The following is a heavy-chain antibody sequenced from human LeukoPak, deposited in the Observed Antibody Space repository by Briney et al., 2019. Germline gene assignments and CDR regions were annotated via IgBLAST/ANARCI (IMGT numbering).Heavy chain of an antibody. V-gene: IGHV3-23*01. CDR2: MSGTGGTT. CDR3: AKGSGDTSYSSSDY. CDR1: GVTFSSYA. D-gene: IGHD2-15*01. Sequence: PGGSLRLSCAASGVTFSSYAMSWVRQAPGKGLVWVSLMSGTGGTTYYTDSVKGRFTISKANSRNTVYLQMNSLRVEDTAVYFCAKGSGDTSYSSSDYWGQGTLVTVSS. J-gene: IGHJ4*02.